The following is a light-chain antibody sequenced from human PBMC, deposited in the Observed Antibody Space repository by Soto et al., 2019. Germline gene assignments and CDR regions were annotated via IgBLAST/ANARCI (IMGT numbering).Light chain of an antibody. Sequence: QSVLTQPASVSGSPGQSITISCTGTSIDVGDYNYVSWYQQHPGKAPKLMIYEVSNRPSGVSNRFSGSKSGNTASLTISGLQAEDEADYYCSSYTRSSTLYVFGTGTKLTVL. J-gene: IGLJ1*01. CDR2: EVS. V-gene: IGLV2-14*01. CDR1: SIDVGDYNY. CDR3: SSYTRSSTLYV.